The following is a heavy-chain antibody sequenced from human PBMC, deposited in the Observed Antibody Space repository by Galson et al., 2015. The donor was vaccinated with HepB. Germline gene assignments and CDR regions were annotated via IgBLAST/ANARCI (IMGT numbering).Heavy chain of an antibody. Sequence: SLRLSCAASGFTFSSYIMSWVRQAPGKGLEWVSAVSVGGGSTYYADSVKGRFTISRDNSKNTLYLQMNSLRAEDTAVYYCAKRASTALPHFDYWGQGTLVTVSS. CDR3: AKRASTALPHFDY. CDR1: GFTFSSYI. CDR2: VSVGGGST. V-gene: IGHV3-23*01. D-gene: IGHD2-21*02. J-gene: IGHJ4*02.